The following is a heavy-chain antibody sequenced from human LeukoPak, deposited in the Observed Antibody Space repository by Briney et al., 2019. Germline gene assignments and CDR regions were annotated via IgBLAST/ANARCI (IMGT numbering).Heavy chain of an antibody. V-gene: IGHV1-8*01. CDR3: ARINYYGSGSYYKDGWFDP. J-gene: IGHJ5*02. CDR1: GYTFTSYD. Sequence: ASVKVSCKASGYTFTSYDINWVRQATGQGLEWMGWMNPNSGNTGYAQKFQGRVTMTRNTSISTAYMELSSLRSEDTAVYYCARINYYGSGSYYKDGWFDPWGQGTLVTVSS. D-gene: IGHD3-10*01. CDR2: MNPNSGNT.